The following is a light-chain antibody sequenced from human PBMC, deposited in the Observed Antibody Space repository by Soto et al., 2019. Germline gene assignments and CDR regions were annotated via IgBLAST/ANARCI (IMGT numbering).Light chain of an antibody. V-gene: IGKV3-20*01. CDR1: QSVSSNF. CDR2: GVS. Sequence: EIVLTQSPGTLSLSPGERATLSCRASQSVSSNFLAWYQQKPGQSPRLLIYGVSSRATAIPDRFSGSGSGTDFTLTISRLEPEDFAVYYCQQYGTSPEWTFGQGTKVDIK. J-gene: IGKJ1*01. CDR3: QQYGTSPEWT.